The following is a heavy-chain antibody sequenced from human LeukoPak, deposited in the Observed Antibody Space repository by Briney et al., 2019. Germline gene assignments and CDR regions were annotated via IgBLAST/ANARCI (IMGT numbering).Heavy chain of an antibody. CDR3: ARDVWFDP. CDR1: GFTFSSHE. Sequence: GRSLRLSCAASGFTFSSHEMNWVRQPPGKGLEWVSYISSGGSTIYYADSVKGRFTASRDNAKNSLYLQMNSLRAEDTALYYCARDVWFDPWGQGTLVTVSS. CDR2: ISSGGSTI. J-gene: IGHJ5*02. V-gene: IGHV3-48*03.